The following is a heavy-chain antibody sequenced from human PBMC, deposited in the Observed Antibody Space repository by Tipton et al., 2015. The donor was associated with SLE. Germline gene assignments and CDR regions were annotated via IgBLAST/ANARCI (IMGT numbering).Heavy chain of an antibody. Sequence: TLSLTCTVSGGSISNSDYFWGWVRQSPEKGLEWIGIIHYSGTTYYNPSLKSRVTISVDTSKNQFSLRLSSVTAADTAVYYCARRPDDDYRTLDGAFDIWGQGTMVTVSS. CDR1: GGSISNSDYF. CDR3: ARRPDDDYRTLDGAFDI. J-gene: IGHJ3*02. D-gene: IGHD4-11*01. V-gene: IGHV4-39*07. CDR2: IHYSGTT.